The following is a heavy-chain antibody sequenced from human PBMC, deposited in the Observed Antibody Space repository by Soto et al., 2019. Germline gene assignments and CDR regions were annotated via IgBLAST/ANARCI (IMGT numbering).Heavy chain of an antibody. J-gene: IGHJ4*02. D-gene: IGHD5-12*01. Sequence: QVQLQESGPGLVKPSETLSLTCTVSGGSISSYYWSWIRQPPGKGLEWFGYIYYSGSTNSNPSLKSPVTISVATSKTQFSLKLSSVTAADTALYYCARDSKLAYSGYDKLDYWGQGTLVTVSS. CDR1: GGSISSYY. CDR3: ARDSKLAYSGYDKLDY. V-gene: IGHV4-59*01. CDR2: IYYSGST.